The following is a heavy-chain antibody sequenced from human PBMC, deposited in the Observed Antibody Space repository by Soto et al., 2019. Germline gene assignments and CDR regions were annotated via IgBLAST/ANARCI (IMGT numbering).Heavy chain of an antibody. CDR3: ARSSPHSGYYAPCDY. CDR2: IYHSGST. J-gene: IGHJ4*02. D-gene: IGHD3-22*01. Sequence: SETLSLTCNVSGVSGDSFTNYFWSWLRQTPGKGLEWIGSIYHSGSTYYNPSLKSRVTISVDTSKNQFSLKLSSVTAADTAVYYCARSSPHSGYYAPCDYWGQGTLVTVSS. V-gene: IGHV4-39*01. CDR1: GVSGDSFTNYF.